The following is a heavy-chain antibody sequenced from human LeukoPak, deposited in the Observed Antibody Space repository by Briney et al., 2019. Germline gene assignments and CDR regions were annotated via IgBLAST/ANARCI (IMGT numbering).Heavy chain of an antibody. J-gene: IGHJ3*02. V-gene: IGHV1-46*01. CDR1: GYTFTSYY. CDR2: INPSGGST. D-gene: IGHD3-22*01. CDR3: ARVKPNYYDSSAYGTFDI. Sequence: APVKVSCKASGYTFTSYYMHWVRQAPGQGLEWTGIINPSGGSTSYAQKFQGRVTMTRDTSTSTVYMELSSLRSEDTAVYYCARVKPNYYDSSAYGTFDIWGQGTIVTVSS.